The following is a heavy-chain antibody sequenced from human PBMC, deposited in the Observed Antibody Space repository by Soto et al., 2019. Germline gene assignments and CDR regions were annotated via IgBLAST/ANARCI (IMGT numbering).Heavy chain of an antibody. CDR1: GFSLTTGKMG. J-gene: IGHJ6*02. D-gene: IGHD4-17*01. CDR2: IFSDNER. V-gene: IGHV2-26*01. Sequence: QVTLKESGPALVNPTETLTLTCTVSGFSLTTGKMGVSWIRQPPGKALEWLAHIFSDNERSYSTSLQGRLTISKDTSGSQVVLSMTNVDPVDTATYYCARMNVDSYQFYYAMDVWGQGTTVTVSS. CDR3: ARMNVDSYQFYYAMDV.